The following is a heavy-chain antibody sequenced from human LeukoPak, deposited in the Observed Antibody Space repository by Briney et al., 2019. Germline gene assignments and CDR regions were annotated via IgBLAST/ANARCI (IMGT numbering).Heavy chain of an antibody. CDR1: GYTFTGYY. D-gene: IGHD3-22*01. CDR3: ASIRRIYDSSGSSFDY. J-gene: IGHJ4*02. V-gene: IGHV1-2*06. Sequence: ASVKVSCKASGYTFTGYYMHWVRQAPGQGLEWMGRINPNSGGTNYAQKFQGRVTMTRDTSISTAYMELSRLRSDDTAVYYCASIRRIYDSSGSSFDYWGQGTLVTVSS. CDR2: INPNSGGT.